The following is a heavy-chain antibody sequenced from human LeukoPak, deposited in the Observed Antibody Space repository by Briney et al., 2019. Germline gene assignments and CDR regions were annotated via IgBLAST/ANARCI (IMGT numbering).Heavy chain of an antibody. J-gene: IGHJ2*01. D-gene: IGHD6-13*01. CDR3: AHRPGIAAAWRSGYFDL. CDR2: IYWNDDK. CDR1: GFSLSTSGIA. Sequence: SGPTLVKPTQTLTLTCTFSGFSLSTSGIAVASIRQPPGKALEWLATIYWNDDKRYNPFLKSRLTITKDTSKNQVVLTMTNMDPVDTATYYCAHRPGIAAAWRSGYFDLWGRGTLVTVSS. V-gene: IGHV2-5*01.